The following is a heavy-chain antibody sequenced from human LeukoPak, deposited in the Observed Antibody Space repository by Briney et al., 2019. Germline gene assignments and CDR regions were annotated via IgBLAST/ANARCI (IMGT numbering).Heavy chain of an antibody. CDR1: GFTFSSYA. V-gene: IGHV3-30-3*01. D-gene: IGHD1-26*01. CDR3: AKDQWANDYYYGLDV. CDR2: ISYDGSNK. J-gene: IGHJ6*02. Sequence: PGRSLRLSCAASGFTFSSYAMHWVRQAPGKGLEWVAVISYDGSNKYYADSVKGRFTISRDNSKNTLYLQMNSLRAEDTAVYYCAKDQWANDYYYGLDVWGQGTTVTVSS.